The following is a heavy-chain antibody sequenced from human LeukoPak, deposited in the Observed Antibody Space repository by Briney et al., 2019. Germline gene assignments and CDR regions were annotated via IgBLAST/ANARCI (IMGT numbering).Heavy chain of an antibody. CDR3: ATTSGYFYY. V-gene: IGHV1-2*06. CDR1: GYAFTEYA. CDR2: INPGSGDT. J-gene: IGHJ4*02. Sequence: GASVKLSCKASGYAFTEYAMNWVRQAPGQGLEWMGRINPGSGDTNYAQNFQGRVIMTRDTSISTAYMELSRLRSDDTAVYYCATTSGYFYYWGQGTLVTVSS. D-gene: IGHD1-26*01.